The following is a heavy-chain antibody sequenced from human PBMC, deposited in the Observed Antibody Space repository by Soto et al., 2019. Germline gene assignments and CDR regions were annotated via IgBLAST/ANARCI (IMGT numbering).Heavy chain of an antibody. D-gene: IGHD6-13*01. CDR1: GFTFSSYA. J-gene: IGHJ4*02. V-gene: IGHV3-30-3*01. CDR2: ISYDGSNK. Sequence: GGSLRLSCAASGFTFSSYAMHWVRQAPGKGLEWVAVISYDGSNKYYADSVKGRFTISRDNSKNTLYLQMNSLRAEDTAVYYCARDAGHPAAGTIDYWGQGTLVTVSS. CDR3: ARDAGHPAAGTIDY.